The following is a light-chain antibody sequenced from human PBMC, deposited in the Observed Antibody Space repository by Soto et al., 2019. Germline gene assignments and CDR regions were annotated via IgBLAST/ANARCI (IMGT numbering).Light chain of an antibody. J-gene: IGLJ1*01. CDR2: EVR. CDR3: SSYTSSSLYV. CDR1: TSDVGGYNY. V-gene: IGLV2-14*01. Sequence: QSVLTQPATVSGFPGQSITISRTGTTSDVGGYNYVSWYQQRPGKAPKLMIYEVRNRPSGISNRFSGSKSGNTASLTISGLQAEDEADYYCSSYTSSSLYVFGAGTKVTVL.